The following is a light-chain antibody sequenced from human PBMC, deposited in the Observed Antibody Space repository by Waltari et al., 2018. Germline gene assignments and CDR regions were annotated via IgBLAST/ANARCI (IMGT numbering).Light chain of an antibody. Sequence: DIQMTQSPSSLSASVGDRVTITCRASQTVSDYLNGYQKQPGKAPKLRRYAASRLQRGVPSTFSGSGSGTDFTLSISSLQPEDFATYYCQQSYTMGYTFGQGTKLEIK. V-gene: IGKV1-39*01. J-gene: IGKJ2*01. CDR2: AAS. CDR1: QTVSDY. CDR3: QQSYTMGYT.